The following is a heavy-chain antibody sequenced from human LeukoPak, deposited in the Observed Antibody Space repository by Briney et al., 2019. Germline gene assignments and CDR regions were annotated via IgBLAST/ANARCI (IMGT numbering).Heavy chain of an antibody. D-gene: IGHD2-2*01. Sequence: PGGSLRLSCAASGFTFTDFYMNWIRQAPGKGPEWISFIGSSSTHTNYADSVKGRFTISRDNAKNTLYLQMNSLRAEDTAVYYCARGGYCSSTSCFLIDPWGQGTLVTVSS. J-gene: IGHJ5*02. CDR3: ARGGYCSSTSCFLIDP. CDR1: GFTFTDFY. V-gene: IGHV3-11*06. CDR2: IGSSSTHT.